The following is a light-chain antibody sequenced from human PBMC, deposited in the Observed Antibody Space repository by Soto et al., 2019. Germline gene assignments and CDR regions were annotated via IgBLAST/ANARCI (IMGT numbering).Light chain of an antibody. V-gene: IGKV1-33*01. CDR3: QQYDDLPRT. CDR2: DAS. J-gene: IGKJ2*01. Sequence: DIQMTQSPSSLSASVGDRVTITCQASQDISNNLHWYQVKPGKAPKLLIYDASNLETGVPSRFSGSGSGTDFTFTINSLQPEDVATYYCQQYDDLPRTFGQGTKLQMK. CDR1: QDISNN.